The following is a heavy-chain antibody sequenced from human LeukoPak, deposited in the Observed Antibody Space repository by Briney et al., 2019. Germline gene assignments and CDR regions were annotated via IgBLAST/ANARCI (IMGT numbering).Heavy chain of an antibody. CDR1: GGSISSYY. CDR2: IYYSGST. D-gene: IGHD3-10*01. J-gene: IGHJ4*02. CDR3: ARHKPSGYYGSGSFRGYFDY. Sequence: SETLSLTCTVSGGSISSYYWSWIRQPPGKGLEWIGYIYYSGSTNYNPSLKSRVTISVDTSKNQFSLKLSSVTAADTAVYYCARHKPSGYYGSGSFRGYFDYWGQGTLVTVSS. V-gene: IGHV4-59*08.